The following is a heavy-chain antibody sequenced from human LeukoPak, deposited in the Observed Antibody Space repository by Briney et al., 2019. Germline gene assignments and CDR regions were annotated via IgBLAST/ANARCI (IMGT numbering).Heavy chain of an antibody. J-gene: IGHJ4*02. CDR1: GYTFTSYG. CDR2: ISAYNGNT. Sequence: ASVKVSCKASGYTFTSYGISWVRQAPGQGLEWMGWISAYNGNTNYAQKLQGRVTMTTDTSTSTAYMELRSLRSDDTAVYYCAGDVHNRSVGAVDYWGQGTLVTVSS. D-gene: IGHD1-26*01. CDR3: AGDVHNRSVGAVDY. V-gene: IGHV1-18*01.